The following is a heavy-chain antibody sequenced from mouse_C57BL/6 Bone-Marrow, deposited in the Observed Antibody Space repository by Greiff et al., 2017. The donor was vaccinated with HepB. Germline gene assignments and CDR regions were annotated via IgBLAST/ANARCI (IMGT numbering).Heavy chain of an antibody. CDR3: ARGNYGSAWFAY. D-gene: IGHD2-2*01. Sequence: VQLQQSGAELARPGASVKLSCKASGYTFTSYGISWVKQRPGQGLEWIGMIHPNSGSTNYNEKFKSKATLTVDKSSSTAYMQLSSLTSEDSAVYYCARGNYGSAWFAYWGQGTLVTVSA. CDR1: GYTFTSYG. CDR2: IHPNSGST. V-gene: IGHV1-64*01. J-gene: IGHJ3*01.